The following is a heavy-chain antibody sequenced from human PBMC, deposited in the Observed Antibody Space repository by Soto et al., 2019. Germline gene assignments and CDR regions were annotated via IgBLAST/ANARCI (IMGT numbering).Heavy chain of an antibody. D-gene: IGHD3-16*01. CDR3: ARGGRDDYVWGSYAGFDY. V-gene: IGHV4-30-4*01. CDR2: IYYSGST. CDR1: GGSISSGDYY. J-gene: IGHJ4*02. Sequence: PSETLSLTCTVSGGSISSGDYYWSWIRQPPGKGLEWIGYIYYSGSTYYNPSLKSRVTISVDTSKNQFSLKLSSVTAADTAVYYCARGGRDDYVWGSYAGFDYGGQGTLVTVSS.